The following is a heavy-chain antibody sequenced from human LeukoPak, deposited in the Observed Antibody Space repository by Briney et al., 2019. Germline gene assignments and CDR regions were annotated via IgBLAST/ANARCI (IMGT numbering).Heavy chain of an antibody. CDR1: GGSISSYY. CDR2: IYYSGST. J-gene: IGHJ4*02. V-gene: IGHV4-59*12. Sequence: SETLSLTCTVSGGSISSYYWSWIRQPPGKGLEWIGYIYYSGSTNYNPSLKSRVTISVDTSKNQFSLKLSSVTAADTAVYYCARYYCGGSLCPGIDSWGQGTLVTVSS. CDR3: ARYYCGGSLCPGIDS. D-gene: IGHD2-21*01.